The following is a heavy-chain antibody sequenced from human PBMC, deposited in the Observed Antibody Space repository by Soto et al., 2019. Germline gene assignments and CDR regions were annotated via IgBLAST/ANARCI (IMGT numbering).Heavy chain of an antibody. J-gene: IGHJ4*02. D-gene: IGHD6-13*01. V-gene: IGHV1-46*01. CDR3: ARVRGVIAAARLFDY. Sequence: QVQLVQSGAEVKKPGASVKVSCKASGYTFTSYYMHWVRQAPGQGLEWMGIINPSGGSTSYAQKFQGRATMTRDTSTSTVYMELSSLRSEDTAVYYCARVRGVIAAARLFDYWGQGTLVTVSS. CDR1: GYTFTSYY. CDR2: INPSGGST.